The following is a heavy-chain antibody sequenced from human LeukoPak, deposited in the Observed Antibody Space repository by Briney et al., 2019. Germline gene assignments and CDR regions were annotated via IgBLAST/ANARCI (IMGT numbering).Heavy chain of an antibody. D-gene: IGHD1-26*01. V-gene: IGHV3-21*04. CDR1: AFSLNTYN. CDR3: VTDRGSYRPIDY. Sequence: GGSLRLACAASAFSLNTYNMNWVSQAPGKGLERVTSISYTGAYIYYADSVRGRFTISRDNPHNSVCLQMNSLRAEDTAVYYCVTDRGSYRPIDYWGQGTLVTVSS. J-gene: IGHJ4*02. CDR2: ISYTGAYI.